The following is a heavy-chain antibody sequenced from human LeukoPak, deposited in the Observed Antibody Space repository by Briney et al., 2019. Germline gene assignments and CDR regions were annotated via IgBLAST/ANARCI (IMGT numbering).Heavy chain of an antibody. J-gene: IGHJ4*02. D-gene: IGHD6-19*01. CDR2: ISAYNGNT. Sequence: ASVKVSCKASGYTFTSYGIIWVRQAPGQGLEGMGWISAYNGNTNYAQKLQGRVAMTTDTSTSTAYMELRSLRSDDTAVYYCARGGSSGWYWGTFDYWGQGTLVTVSS. V-gene: IGHV1-18*01. CDR3: ARGGSSGWYWGTFDY. CDR1: GYTFTSYG.